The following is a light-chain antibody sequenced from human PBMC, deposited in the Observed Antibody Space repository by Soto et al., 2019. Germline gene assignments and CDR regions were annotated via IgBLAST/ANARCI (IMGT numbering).Light chain of an antibody. CDR1: SSDVGAYNY. CDR3: CSYAGSDKLL. J-gene: IGLJ2*01. CDR2: DVS. Sequence: QSALTQPRSVSGSPGQSVTISCTGTSSDVGAYNYVSWYQQHPGKAPKLMIYDVSKRPSGVPDRFSGSKSGNTASLTISGLQAEDEADYYCCSYAGSDKLLFGGGTKVTVL. V-gene: IGLV2-11*01.